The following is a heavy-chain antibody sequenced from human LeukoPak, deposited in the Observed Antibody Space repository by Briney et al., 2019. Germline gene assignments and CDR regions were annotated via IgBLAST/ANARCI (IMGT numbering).Heavy chain of an antibody. CDR3: AKLNRGYSYGAPFDY. CDR2: ISGSGGST. CDR1: GFTFSSYA. Sequence: GGSLRLSCAASGFTFSSYAMSWVRQAPGKGLEWVSAISGSGGSTYYVDSVKGRFTISRDNSKNTLYLQMNSLRAEDTAVYYCAKLNRGYSYGAPFDYWGQGTLVTVSS. D-gene: IGHD5-18*01. V-gene: IGHV3-23*01. J-gene: IGHJ4*02.